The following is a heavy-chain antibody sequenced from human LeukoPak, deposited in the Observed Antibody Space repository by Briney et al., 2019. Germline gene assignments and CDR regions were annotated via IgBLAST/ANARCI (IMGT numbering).Heavy chain of an antibody. J-gene: IGHJ4*02. CDR2: INPNSGGT. Sequence: ASVKVCCKTSGYTFTGYYMHWVRQAPGQGLEWMGWINPNSGGTNYAQKFQGRVTMTRDTSISTAYMELSRLRSDDTAVHYCAKDDAWLQFGDWGRGTLVTVSS. V-gene: IGHV1-2*02. CDR1: GYTFTGYY. D-gene: IGHD5-24*01. CDR3: AKDDAWLQFGD.